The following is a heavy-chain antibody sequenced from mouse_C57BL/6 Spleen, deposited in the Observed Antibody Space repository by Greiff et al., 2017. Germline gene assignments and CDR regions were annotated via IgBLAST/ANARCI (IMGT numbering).Heavy chain of an antibody. D-gene: IGHD2-4*01. CDR3: AGGDYVLFAY. V-gene: IGHV1-4*01. J-gene: IGHJ3*01. Sequence: QVQLQQSGAELARPGASVKMSCKASGYTFTSYTMHWVKQRPGQGLEWIGYINPSSGYTKYNQKFKDKATLTADKSSSTAYMQLSSLTSEDSAVYYCAGGDYVLFAYWGQGTLVTVSA. CDR1: GYTFTSYT. CDR2: INPSSGYT.